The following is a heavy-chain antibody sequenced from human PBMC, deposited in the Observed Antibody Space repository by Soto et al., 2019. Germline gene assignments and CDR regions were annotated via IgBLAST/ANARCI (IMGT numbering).Heavy chain of an antibody. CDR1: VFTFRSFT. CDR2: ISSNSAYI. Sequence: GGALRLSCAASVFTFRSFTMNWVRQAPGKGLEWVSTISSNSAYIYYTDALRGRFTISRDNAKNSLHLQMNSLRAEDTAVYYCTRDASRDSSARGWFDPWGPGTLVTVSS. J-gene: IGHJ5*02. CDR3: TRDASRDSSARGWFDP. V-gene: IGHV3-21*01. D-gene: IGHD6-13*01.